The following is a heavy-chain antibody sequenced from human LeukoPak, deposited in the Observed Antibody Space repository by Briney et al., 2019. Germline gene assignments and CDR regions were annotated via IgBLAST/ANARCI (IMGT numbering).Heavy chain of an antibody. CDR1: GDSINSGGYS. J-gene: IGHJ3*01. CDR2: LYHRGNI. Sequence: SETLSLTCAVSGDSINSGGYSWNWIRQAPGKGLEWIGRLYHRGNIYYTPSLNSRVTISVDRSKNQLSLSLSSVTAADTAVYFCARDRIDAFDFWGQGTMVTVSS. CDR3: ARDRIDAFDF. V-gene: IGHV4-30-2*01.